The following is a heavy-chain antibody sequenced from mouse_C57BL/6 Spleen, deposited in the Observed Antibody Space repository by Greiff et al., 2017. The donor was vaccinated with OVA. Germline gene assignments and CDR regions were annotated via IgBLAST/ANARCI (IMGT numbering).Heavy chain of an antibody. CDR3: ARWGSYPFDY. J-gene: IGHJ2*01. D-gene: IGHD1-1*01. CDR2: IYPGDGDT. Sequence: QVQLKQSGPELVKPGASVKISCKASGYAFSSSWMNWVKQRPGKGLEWIGRIYPGDGDTNYNGKFKGKATLTADKSSSTAYMQLSSLTSEDSAVYFCARWGSYPFDYWGQGTTLTVSS. V-gene: IGHV1-82*01. CDR1: GYAFSSSW.